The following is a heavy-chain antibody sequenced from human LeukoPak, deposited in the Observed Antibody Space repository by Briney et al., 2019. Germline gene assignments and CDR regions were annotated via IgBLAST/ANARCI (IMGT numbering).Heavy chain of an antibody. D-gene: IGHD3-22*01. J-gene: IGHJ4*02. V-gene: IGHV3-7*01. CDR2: INQDGSDK. Sequence: GGSLRLSCAASGFTFSSSWMNWVRQAPGKGLEWVANINQDGSDKYYVDSVKGRFTTSRDNSKNTLYLQMNSLKAEDTAVYYCARDGEANPSSGYYFPYFDYWGQGTLVTVSS. CDR3: ARDGEANPSSGYYFPYFDY. CDR1: GFTFSSSW.